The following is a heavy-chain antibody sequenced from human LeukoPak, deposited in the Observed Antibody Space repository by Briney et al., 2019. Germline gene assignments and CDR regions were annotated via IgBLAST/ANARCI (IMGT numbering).Heavy chain of an antibody. CDR3: AKTLSGSRRGGFDP. J-gene: IGHJ5*02. V-gene: IGHV3-23*01. CDR2: ISGSGGST. CDR1: GFTFSSYA. D-gene: IGHD1-26*01. Sequence: GGSLRLSCAASGFTFSSYAMSWVRQAPGEGLEWVSAISGSGGSTYYADSVKGRFTISRDNSKNTLYLQMNSLRAEDTAVYYCAKTLSGSRRGGFDPWGQGTLVTVSS.